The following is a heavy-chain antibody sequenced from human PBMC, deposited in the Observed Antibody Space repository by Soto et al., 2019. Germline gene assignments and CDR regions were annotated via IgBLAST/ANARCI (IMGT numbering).Heavy chain of an antibody. V-gene: IGHV1-18*04. J-gene: IGHJ3*02. CDR2: INTYNGNT. CDR3: ARDLSLKYGMGGAFEI. D-gene: IGHD3-16*01. CDR1: GYTFSSFG. Sequence: QVQLVQSGLEVKKPGASVKVSCKASGYTFSSFGITWVRQAPGQGLEWMGWINTYNGNTNYAQKLQGRVTMTRDTSTTTAYMELRSLRSDDTAVYYCARDLSLKYGMGGAFEIWGQGTMVSVSS.